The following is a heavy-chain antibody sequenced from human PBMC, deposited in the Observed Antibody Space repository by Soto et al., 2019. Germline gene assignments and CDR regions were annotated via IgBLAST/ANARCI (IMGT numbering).Heavy chain of an antibody. J-gene: IGHJ4*02. CDR2: VYHTGTT. D-gene: IGHD6-19*01. V-gene: IGHV4-38-2*01. CDR1: GYSIRNGYY. CDR3: ARLPVADSQYFDY. Sequence: SETLSLTCAVSGYSIRNGYYWGWIRQPPGKGLEWIGNVYHTGTTYYNPSLKSRVTISVDTSKNQFFLKLSSVTAADTAVFYCARLPVADSQYFDYWGQGTLVTVSS.